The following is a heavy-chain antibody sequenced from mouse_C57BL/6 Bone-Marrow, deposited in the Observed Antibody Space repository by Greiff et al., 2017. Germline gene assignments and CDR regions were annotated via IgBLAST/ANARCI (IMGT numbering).Heavy chain of an antibody. Sequence: EVQLQQSGPELVKPGASVKISCKASGYTFTDYYMNWVKQSHGKSLESIGDINPNNGGTSYNQKFKGKATLTVDKSSSTAYMELRSLTSEDSAVYYCARKPYDGYQFAYWGQGTLVTVSA. CDR2: INPNNGGT. J-gene: IGHJ3*01. CDR1: GYTFTDYY. CDR3: ARKPYDGYQFAY. V-gene: IGHV1-26*01. D-gene: IGHD2-3*01.